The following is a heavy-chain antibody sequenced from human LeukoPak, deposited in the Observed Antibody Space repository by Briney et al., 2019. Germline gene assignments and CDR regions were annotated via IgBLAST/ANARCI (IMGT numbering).Heavy chain of an antibody. Sequence: EASVKVSCTASGYTFTNYDINWVRQATGQGLEWMGWMNPNSGNTGHAQKFQGRVTITRNTSISTAYMELSSLRSEDTAVYYCARASKASRWFDPWGQGTLVTVSS. CDR3: ARASKASRWFDP. V-gene: IGHV1-8*03. CDR1: GYTFTNYD. CDR2: MNPNSGNT. J-gene: IGHJ5*02.